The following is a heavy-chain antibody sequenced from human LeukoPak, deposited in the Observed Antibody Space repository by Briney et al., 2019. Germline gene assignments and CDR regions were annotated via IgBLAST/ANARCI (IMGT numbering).Heavy chain of an antibody. CDR1: GFTFSSYW. CDR3: ARPYCSGGSCYSGPHDY. D-gene: IGHD2-15*01. Sequence: PGGSLRLSCAASGFTFSSYWMSWVRQAPGKGLEWVANIKQDGSEKYYVDSVEGRFTISRDNAKNSLYLQMNSLRAEDTAVYYCARPYCSGGSCYSGPHDYWGQGTLVTVSS. J-gene: IGHJ4*02. CDR2: IKQDGSEK. V-gene: IGHV3-7*01.